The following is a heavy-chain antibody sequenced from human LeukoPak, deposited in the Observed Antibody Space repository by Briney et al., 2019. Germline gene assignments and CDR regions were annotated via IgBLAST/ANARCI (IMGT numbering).Heavy chain of an antibody. CDR3: ARRGITMVRGVIITPLDY. V-gene: IGHV1-69*13. CDR1: GGTFSSYA. Sequence: ASVKVSCKASGGTFSSYAISWVRQAPGQGLEWMGGIIPIFGTANYAQKFQGRVTITADESTSTAYMELSSLRSEDTAVYYCARRGITMVRGVIITPLDYWGQGTLVTVSS. D-gene: IGHD3-10*01. J-gene: IGHJ4*02. CDR2: IIPIFGTA.